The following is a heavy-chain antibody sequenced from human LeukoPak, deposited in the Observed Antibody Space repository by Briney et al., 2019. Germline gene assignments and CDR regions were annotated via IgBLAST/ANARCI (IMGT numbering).Heavy chain of an antibody. CDR1: GGSFSGYY. D-gene: IGHD6-19*01. Sequence: SETLSLTCAVYGGSFSGYYWSWIRQPPGKGLEWIGEINHGGSTNYNPSLKSRVTISVDTSMNQFSLKLSSVTAADTAVYYCARVGSAGTDYWGQGTLVTVSS. CDR2: INHGGST. V-gene: IGHV4-34*01. CDR3: ARVGSAGTDY. J-gene: IGHJ4*02.